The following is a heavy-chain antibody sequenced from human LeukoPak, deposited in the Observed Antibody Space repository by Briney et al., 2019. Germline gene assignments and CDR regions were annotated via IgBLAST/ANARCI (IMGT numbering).Heavy chain of an antibody. CDR1: GYTFTSYA. J-gene: IGHJ4*02. V-gene: IGHV7-4-1*02. CDR2: INTNTGNP. Sequence: ASVKVSCKASGYTFTSYAMNRVRQAPGQGLEWMGWINTNTGNPTYAQGFTGRFVFSLDTSVSTAYLQISSLKAEDTAVYYCARENSVVVTATPGYWGQGTLVTVSS. D-gene: IGHD2-21*02. CDR3: ARENSVVVTATPGY.